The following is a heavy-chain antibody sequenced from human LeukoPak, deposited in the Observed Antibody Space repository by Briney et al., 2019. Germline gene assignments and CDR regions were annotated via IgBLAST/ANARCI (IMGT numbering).Heavy chain of an antibody. Sequence: GRSLRLSCAASGFTFSSYAMHWVRQAPGKGLEWVAVISYDGSNKYYADSVKGRFTISRDNSKNTLYLQMNSLRAEDTAVYYCAGAMVRGVDWGQGTLVTVSS. J-gene: IGHJ4*02. CDR3: AGAMVRGVD. CDR1: GFTFSSYA. V-gene: IGHV3-30*01. CDR2: ISYDGSNK. D-gene: IGHD3-10*01.